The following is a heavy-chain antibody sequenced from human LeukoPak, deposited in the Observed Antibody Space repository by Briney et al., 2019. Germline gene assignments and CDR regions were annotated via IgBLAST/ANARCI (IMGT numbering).Heavy chain of an antibody. D-gene: IGHD3-10*01. CDR3: AKEAQPCVSVSYDS. Sequence: GGSLRLSCAASGFTFSNYGMHWVRQAPGKGLEWVAVISCHGDIKYYGDSVKGRFTISRDDSQTTLYLQMNSLRAEDTAVYYCAKEAQPCVSVSYDSWGRGTLVTVSS. CDR2: ISCHGDIK. CDR1: GFTFSNYG. V-gene: IGHV3-30*18. J-gene: IGHJ4*02.